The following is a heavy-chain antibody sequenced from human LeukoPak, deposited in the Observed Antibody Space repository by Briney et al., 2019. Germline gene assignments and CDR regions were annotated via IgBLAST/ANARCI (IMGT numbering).Heavy chain of an antibody. CDR1: GYTFTSYA. Sequence: GASVKVSCKASGYTFTSYAMNWVRQAPGQGLEWMGWINPNSGGTNYAQRFQGRVTMTRDTSISTAYMELSRLRSDDTAVYFCARDKQLEWAHYYYYYMDVWGKGTTVTVSS. D-gene: IGHD1-1*01. J-gene: IGHJ6*03. CDR2: INPNSGGT. V-gene: IGHV1-2*02. CDR3: ARDKQLEWAHYYYYYMDV.